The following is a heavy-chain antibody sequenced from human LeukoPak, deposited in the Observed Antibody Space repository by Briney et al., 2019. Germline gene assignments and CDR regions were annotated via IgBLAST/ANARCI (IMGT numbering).Heavy chain of an antibody. CDR3: AKEGFRYYGSGSFDY. CDR1: GSTFDDYA. Sequence: GRSLRLSCAASGSTFDDYAMHWVRQAPGKGLEWVSGISWISGSIGYADSVKGRFTISRDNAKNSLYLQMNSLRAEDMALYYCAKEGFRYYGSGSFDYWGQGTLVTVSS. CDR2: ISWISGSI. D-gene: IGHD3-10*01. V-gene: IGHV3-9*03. J-gene: IGHJ4*02.